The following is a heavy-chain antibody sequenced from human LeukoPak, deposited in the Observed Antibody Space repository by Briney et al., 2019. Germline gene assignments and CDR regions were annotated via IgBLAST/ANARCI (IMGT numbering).Heavy chain of an antibody. J-gene: IGHJ4*02. CDR1: GFTFSSYE. CDR3: ASFRITVAGRTGLDY. Sequence: PGGSLRLSCAASGFTFSSYEMHWVRQAPGKGLEWVSYINTNSRTIYYADSVKGRFTISRDNAKNSLYLQMNSLRAEDTAVYYCASFRITVAGRTGLDYWGQGTLVTVSS. D-gene: IGHD6-19*01. CDR2: INTNSRTI. V-gene: IGHV3-48*03.